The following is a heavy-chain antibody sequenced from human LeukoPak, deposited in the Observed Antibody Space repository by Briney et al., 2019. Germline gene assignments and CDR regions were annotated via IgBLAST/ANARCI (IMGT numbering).Heavy chain of an antibody. Sequence: GASVKVSCKVSGYTLTELSMHWVRQAPGKGLEWMGGFDPEDGETIYAQKFQGRVTMTEDTSTDTAYMELSSLRSEDTAVYYCATVGGYSGYDYGQRPYYFDYWGQGTLVTVSS. CDR1: GYTLTELS. J-gene: IGHJ4*02. D-gene: IGHD5-12*01. CDR3: ATVGGYSGYDYGQRPYYFDY. V-gene: IGHV1-24*01. CDR2: FDPEDGET.